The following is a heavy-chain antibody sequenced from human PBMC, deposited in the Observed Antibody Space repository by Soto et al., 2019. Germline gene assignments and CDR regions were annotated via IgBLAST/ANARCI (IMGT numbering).Heavy chain of an antibody. V-gene: IGHV3-7*01. J-gene: IGHJ6*03. CDR1: GFTFSSYW. CDR2: IKQDGSEK. Sequence: GGSLRLSCAASGFTFSSYWMSWVRQAPGKGLEWVANIKQDGSEKDYVDSVKGRFTISRDNAKNSLYLQMNSLRAEDTAVYYCARDRGSSFYYYYMDVWGKGTTVTVSS. CDR3: ARDRGSSFYYYYMDV. D-gene: IGHD6-6*01.